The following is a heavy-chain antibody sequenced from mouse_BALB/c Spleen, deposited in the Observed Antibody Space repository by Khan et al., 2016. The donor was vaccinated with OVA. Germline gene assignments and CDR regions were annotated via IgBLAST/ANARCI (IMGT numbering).Heavy chain of an antibody. J-gene: IGHJ3*01. CDR2: IDPYSGGT. CDR3: ASEFAY. CDR1: GYSFTGYN. Sequence: VPLQQSGPELEKPGASVKISCKASGYSFTGYNMNWVKQSNGQSLEWIGNIDPYSGGTSYNQKFKGKATLTVEKSSSTAYMQLTSLPSEDSAVCYCASEFAYWGQGTLVTVSA. V-gene: IGHV1-39*01.